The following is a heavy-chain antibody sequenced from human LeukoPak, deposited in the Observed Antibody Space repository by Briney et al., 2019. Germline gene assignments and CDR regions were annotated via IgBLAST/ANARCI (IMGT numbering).Heavy chain of an antibody. J-gene: IGHJ3*02. Sequence: GGSLRLSCAASGFTFSSYAMSWVRQAPGKGLEWVSAISGSGGSTYYADSVKGRFTISRDNSKNTLYLQMNSLRAEDTAVYYCANLGKFYVFWGGYYTDAFVIWGQGTMVTVSS. CDR3: ANLGKFYVFWGGYYTDAFVI. V-gene: IGHV3-23*01. CDR2: ISGSGGST. D-gene: IGHD3-3*01. CDR1: GFTFSSYA.